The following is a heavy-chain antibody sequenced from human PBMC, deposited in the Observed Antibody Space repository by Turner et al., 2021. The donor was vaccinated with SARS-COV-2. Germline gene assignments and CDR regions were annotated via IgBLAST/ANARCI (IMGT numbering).Heavy chain of an antibody. D-gene: IGHD5-18*01. V-gene: IGHV3-74*01. CDR2: ISPDGTIT. Sequence: EAQLVESGGGLVQPGGSLRLSCEASGFTFSNFFMHWLRQAPGKGLVWVSRISPDGTITTHADSVKGRFTISRDNAKNTLYLQVNSLRAEDTALYYCARGGSSGYSYGFYWGQGTLVTVSS. J-gene: IGHJ4*02. CDR1: GFTFSNFF. CDR3: ARGGSSGYSYGFY.